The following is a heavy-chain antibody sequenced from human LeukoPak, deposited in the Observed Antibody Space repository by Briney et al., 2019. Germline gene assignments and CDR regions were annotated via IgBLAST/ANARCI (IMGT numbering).Heavy chain of an antibody. CDR2: IYHSGKT. CDR3: ARTLYCSGTTCYSPELFHS. Sequence: SETLSLTCAVSGYSISSGYHWGWVRQPPGKGLEWIGSIYHSGKTYYNPSLKSRVTISVDTSMNQFSLKLSSVTAADTAVYYYARTLYCSGTTCYSPELFHSWGQGTLVTVSS. V-gene: IGHV4-38-2*01. CDR1: GYSISSGYH. D-gene: IGHD2-15*01. J-gene: IGHJ4*02.